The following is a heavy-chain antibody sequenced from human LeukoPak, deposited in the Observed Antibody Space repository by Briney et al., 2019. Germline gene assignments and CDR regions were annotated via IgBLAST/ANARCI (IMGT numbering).Heavy chain of an antibody. CDR2: IIPIFGTA. J-gene: IGHJ4*02. V-gene: IGHV1-69*13. CDR3: ASRSYYYDSSGYYAPGDY. CDR1: GGTFSSCA. Sequence: ASVKVSCKASGGTFSSCAISCVRQAPGQWLEWMGGIIPIFGTANYAQKFQGRVTITADESTSTAYMELSSLRSEDTAVYYCASRSYYYDSSGYYAPGDYWGQGTLVTVSS. D-gene: IGHD3-22*01.